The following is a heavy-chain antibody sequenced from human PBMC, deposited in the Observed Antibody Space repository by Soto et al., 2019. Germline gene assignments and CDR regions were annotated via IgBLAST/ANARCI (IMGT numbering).Heavy chain of an antibody. D-gene: IGHD3-3*01. V-gene: IGHV4-59*08. CDR1: GGSISSYY. J-gene: IGHJ4*02. Sequence: QVQLQESGPGLVKPSETLSLTCTVSGGSISSYYWSWIRQPPGKGLEWIGYIYYSGSTNYNPSLKSRVTISVDTSKNQFSLKLSSVTAADMAVYYCARGGWRQIDYWGQGTLVTVSS. CDR2: IYYSGST. CDR3: ARGGWRQIDY.